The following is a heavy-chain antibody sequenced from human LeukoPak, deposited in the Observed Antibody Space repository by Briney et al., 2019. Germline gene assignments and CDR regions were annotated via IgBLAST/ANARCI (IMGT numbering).Heavy chain of an antibody. CDR1: GFNFDNFA. CDR3: AGSNAFDI. J-gene: IGHJ3*02. CDR2: ISHDGRTK. Sequence: GRSLRLSCVVSGFNFDNFAMHWVRQPLGKGLEWVAVISHDGRTKYYADSMKGRITISRDNSKNTLYLQMNSLRAEDTAVYYCAGSNAFDIWGQGTMVTVSS. V-gene: IGHV3-30*04.